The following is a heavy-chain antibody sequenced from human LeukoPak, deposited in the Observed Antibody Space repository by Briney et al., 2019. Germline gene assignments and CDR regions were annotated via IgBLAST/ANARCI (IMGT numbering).Heavy chain of an antibody. Sequence: SGGSLRLSCVASGFTFRRFGMHWVRQAPGKGLDSVTFIRTDGSNKYYADSVKGRFTISRDNSKNTLYLQMGSLRAEDMAVYYCAGRKDYYDSSGYDYYYYMDVWGKGTTVTISS. D-gene: IGHD3-22*01. J-gene: IGHJ6*03. CDR3: AGRKDYYDSSGYDYYYYMDV. V-gene: IGHV3-30*02. CDR2: IRTDGSNK. CDR1: GFTFRRFG.